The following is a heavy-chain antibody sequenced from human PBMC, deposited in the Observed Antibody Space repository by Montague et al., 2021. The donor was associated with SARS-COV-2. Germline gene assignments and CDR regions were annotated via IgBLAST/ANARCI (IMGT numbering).Heavy chain of an antibody. J-gene: IGHJ6*02. D-gene: IGHD3-22*01. CDR3: ARDTRITMLVVVNRYGMDV. V-gene: IGHV4-39*07. CDR1: GGAISSSSYY. CDR2: IYYSGST. Sequence: SETLSLTCTVSGGAISSSSYYWGWIRQPPGKGLEWIGSIYYSGSTYYNPSLKSRVTISVDTSKNQFSLKLSSVTAADTAVYYCARDTRITMLVVVNRYGMDVGGQGTTVTVS.